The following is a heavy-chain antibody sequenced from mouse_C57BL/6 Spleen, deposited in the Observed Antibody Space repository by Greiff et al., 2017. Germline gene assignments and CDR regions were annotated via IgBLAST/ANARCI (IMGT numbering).Heavy chain of an antibody. CDR2: ISSGSSTI. CDR1: GFTFSDYG. D-gene: IGHD2-12*01. CDR3: ARLYYYAMDY. J-gene: IGHJ4*01. V-gene: IGHV5-17*01. Sequence: EVKLVESGGGLVKPGGSLKLSCAASGFTFSDYGMHWVRQAPEKGLEWVAYISSGSSTIYYADTEKGRFTISRDNAKNTLFLQMTSLRSEDTAMYYCARLYYYAMDYWGQGTSVTVSS.